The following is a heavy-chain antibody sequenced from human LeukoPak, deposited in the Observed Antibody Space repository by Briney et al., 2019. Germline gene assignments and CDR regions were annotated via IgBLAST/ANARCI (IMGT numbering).Heavy chain of an antibody. V-gene: IGHV3-23*01. CDR2: ISGDSGDT. D-gene: IGHD6-19*01. CDR3: GKSGSRDWDYFEY. Sequence: GGSLRLSCAASGFTFSSYAMIWLRQAPGKGLVWVSTISGDSGDTHYADSVRGRFTISRANSKITLVMQMNSLRAEDTAVYYCGKSGSRDWDYFEYGGEGTLVIASS. J-gene: IGHJ4*02. CDR1: GFTFSSYA.